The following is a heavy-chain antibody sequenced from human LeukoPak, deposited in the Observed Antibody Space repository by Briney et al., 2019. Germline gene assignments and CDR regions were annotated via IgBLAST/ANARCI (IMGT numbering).Heavy chain of an antibody. Sequence: PGGSLRLSCEASGFTFNNAWMIWVRQAPGKGLEWVSYISSSSSTIYYADSVKGRFTISRDTSKTTLYLQMNSLRAEDTAVYYCASRYDSSGYYVGWYFDLWGRGTLVTVSS. D-gene: IGHD3-22*01. V-gene: IGHV3-48*01. CDR3: ASRYDSSGYYVGWYFDL. CDR2: ISSSSSTI. J-gene: IGHJ2*01. CDR1: GFTFNNAW.